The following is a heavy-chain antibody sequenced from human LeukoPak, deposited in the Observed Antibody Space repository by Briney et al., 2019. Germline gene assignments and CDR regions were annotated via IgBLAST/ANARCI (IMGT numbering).Heavy chain of an antibody. V-gene: IGHV3-74*01. J-gene: IGHJ4*02. CDR1: GFTFSNYW. CDR2: IDRDGNRI. D-gene: IGHD1-26*01. CDR3: VSDSESRSGGDV. Sequence: GGSLRLSCAGSGFTFSNYWMHWVRQLPGKGLVWVSRIDRDGNRILYADSVRGRFTISRDNAKNALYLQMNSLRPEDTAMYYCVSDSESRSGGDVWGQGTLVTVSS.